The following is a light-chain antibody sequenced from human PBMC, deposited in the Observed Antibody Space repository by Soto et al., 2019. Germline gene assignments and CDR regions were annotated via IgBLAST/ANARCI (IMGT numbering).Light chain of an antibody. J-gene: IGKJ2*01. Sequence: EIVLTQSPATLSLSPGERATLSCRASQSVRSFLAWYQQKPGQAPSLLIYDASNRATGIPARFSGSGSGTDFTLTISSLWPEDFAVYYCQQRSNWPHTFGQGTKLEIK. CDR3: QQRSNWPHT. CDR1: QSVRSF. CDR2: DAS. V-gene: IGKV3-11*01.